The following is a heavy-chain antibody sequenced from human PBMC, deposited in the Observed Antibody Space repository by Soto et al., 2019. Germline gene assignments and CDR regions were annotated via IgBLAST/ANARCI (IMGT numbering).Heavy chain of an antibody. J-gene: IGHJ5*02. CDR1: GHSMSNTDDF. CDR2: LFYTGHT. Sequence: SETLSLTCTVSGHSMSNTDDFWGWIRQPPWSNLRRIGRLFYTGHTDYNPCLVSRVTISADTSKNQFFLKLTSVTVADTAIYYCARDRPIRDSGSHSFDARGQRIHVTV. D-gene: IGHD3-10*01. V-gene: IGHV4-39*07. CDR3: ARDRPIRDSGSHSFDA.